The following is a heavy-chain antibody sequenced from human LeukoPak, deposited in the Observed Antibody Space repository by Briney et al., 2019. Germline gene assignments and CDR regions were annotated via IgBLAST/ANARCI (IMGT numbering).Heavy chain of an antibody. Sequence: PGRSLTLSCAASGFTFSSYGMHWVRQAPGKGLEWVAVISYDGSNKYYADSVKGRFTISRDNSKNTLYLQMNSLRAEDTAVYYCAKDLWGYDLGANDAFDIWGQGTMVTVSS. CDR1: GFTFSSYG. D-gene: IGHD5-12*01. CDR2: ISYDGSNK. V-gene: IGHV3-30*18. CDR3: AKDLWGYDLGANDAFDI. J-gene: IGHJ3*02.